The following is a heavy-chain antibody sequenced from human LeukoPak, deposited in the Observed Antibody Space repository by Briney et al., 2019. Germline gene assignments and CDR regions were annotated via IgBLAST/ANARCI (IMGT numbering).Heavy chain of an antibody. D-gene: IGHD6-6*01. CDR2: ISSSNDYI. CDR3: ARDRVDSSSSNWFDP. CDR1: GFTFSTST. J-gene: IGHJ5*02. Sequence: PGGSLRLSCAASGFTFSTSTMNWVRQAPGKGLEWVSSISSSNDYIYYADSVKGRFTISRDNAKNSLYLQMNSLRAEDTAVYYCARDRVDSSSSNWFDPWGQGTLVTVSS. V-gene: IGHV3-21*01.